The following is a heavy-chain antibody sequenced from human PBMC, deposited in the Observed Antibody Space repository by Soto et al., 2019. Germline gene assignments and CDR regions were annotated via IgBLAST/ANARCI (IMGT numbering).Heavy chain of an antibody. Sequence: QVQLVESGGGVVQPGRSLRLSCAASGFTFSNYGMHWVRQAPGKGLEWVAVISYHGSDKYYADSVKGRFTISRDNSKNTLYLQMDSLRAEETAVYYCEKDHLTTTVTTVGYWGQGTLVSVSS. CDR2: ISYHGSDK. CDR3: EKDHLTTTVTTVGY. D-gene: IGHD4-17*01. CDR1: GFTFSNYG. J-gene: IGHJ4*02. V-gene: IGHV3-30*18.